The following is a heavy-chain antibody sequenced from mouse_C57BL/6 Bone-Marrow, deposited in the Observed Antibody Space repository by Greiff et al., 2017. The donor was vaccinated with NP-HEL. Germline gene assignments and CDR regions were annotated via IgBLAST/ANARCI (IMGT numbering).Heavy chain of an antibody. D-gene: IGHD2-4*01. J-gene: IGHJ2*01. Sequence: VQLQQSGAELVRPGASVTLSCKASGYTFTDYEMHWVKQTPVHGLEWIGAIDPETGGTAYNQKFKGKAILTADKSSSTAYMERRSLTSEDSAVYYCTRHYDYEDYWGKGTTLTVSS. CDR1: GYTFTDYE. CDR2: IDPETGGT. CDR3: TRHYDYEDY. V-gene: IGHV1-15*01.